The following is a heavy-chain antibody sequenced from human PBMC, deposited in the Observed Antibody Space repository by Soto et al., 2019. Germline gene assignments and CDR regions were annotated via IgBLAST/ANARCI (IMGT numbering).Heavy chain of an antibody. CDR1: GGSISSYY. CDR3: ARPGSQSGWFYFDF. J-gene: IGHJ4*02. Sequence: PSETLSLTCTVSGGSISSYYWSWIRQPPGKGLEWIGYIYYSGSTNYNPSLKSRVTISVDTSKNQFSLKLSSVTAADTAVYYCARPGSQSGWFYFDFWGQGALVTVSS. V-gene: IGHV4-59*08. D-gene: IGHD6-19*01. CDR2: IYYSGST.